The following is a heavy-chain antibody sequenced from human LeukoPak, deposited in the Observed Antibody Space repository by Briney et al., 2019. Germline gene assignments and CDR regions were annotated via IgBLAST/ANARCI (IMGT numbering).Heavy chain of an antibody. J-gene: IGHJ4*02. CDR3: AKCDLLLLWFGEFGN. CDR1: GFTFSSYA. CDR2: ISGSGGST. Sequence: GGSLRLSCAASGFTFSSYAMSWVRQAPGKGLEWVSAISGSGGSTYYADSVKGRFTISRDNSKNTLYLQMNSLRAEDTAVYYCAKCDLLLLWFGEFGNWGQGTLVTVSS. D-gene: IGHD3-10*01. V-gene: IGHV3-23*01.